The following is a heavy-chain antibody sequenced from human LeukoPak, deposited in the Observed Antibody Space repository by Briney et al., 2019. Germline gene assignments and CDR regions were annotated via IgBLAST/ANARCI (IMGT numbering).Heavy chain of an antibody. CDR2: IYPGDSDT. V-gene: IGHV5-51*01. Sequence: EESLNISCKVSGYSFGTYWISWVRHMPGKGLEWMVIIYPGDSDTRYTPYFQVQVTISADKSISTAYLQWSSLKGSETVMYYCARQGRIVVVTTTHDAFDIWGQGTMVTVSS. CDR3: ARQGRIVVVTTTHDAFDI. CDR1: GYSFGTYW. J-gene: IGHJ3*02. D-gene: IGHD2-21*02.